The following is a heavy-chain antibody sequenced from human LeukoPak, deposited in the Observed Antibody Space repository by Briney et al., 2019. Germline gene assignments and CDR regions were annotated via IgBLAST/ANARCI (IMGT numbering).Heavy chain of an antibody. CDR3: ATSFGEGYYYYGMDV. J-gene: IGHJ6*02. CDR1: GGSISSSSYY. Sequence: PSETLSLTCTVSGGSISSSSYYWGWIRQPPGKGLEWIGSIYYSGSTYYNPSLKSRVTISVDTSKNQFSLKLSSVTAADTAVYYCATSFGEGYYYYGMDVWGQGTTVTVSS. V-gene: IGHV4-39*07. D-gene: IGHD3-10*01. CDR2: IYYSGST.